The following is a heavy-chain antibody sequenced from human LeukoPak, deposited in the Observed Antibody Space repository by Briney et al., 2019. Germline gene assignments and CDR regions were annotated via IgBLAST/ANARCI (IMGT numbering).Heavy chain of an antibody. Sequence: GRSLRLSCAASGFTFSSYGMHWVRQAPGKGLEWVAVISYDGSNKYYADSVKGRFTISRDNSKNTLYLQMNSLRAEDTAVYYCAKCHGELLDYWGQGTLVTVSS. CDR3: AKCHGELLDY. J-gene: IGHJ4*02. CDR1: GFTFSSYG. V-gene: IGHV3-30*18. D-gene: IGHD3-10*01. CDR2: ISYDGSNK.